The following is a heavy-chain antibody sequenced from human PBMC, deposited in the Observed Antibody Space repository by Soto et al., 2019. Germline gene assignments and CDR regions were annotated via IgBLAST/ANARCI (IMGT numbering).Heavy chain of an antibody. D-gene: IGHD1-1*01. CDR2: LYDVDGS. J-gene: IGHJ3*01. V-gene: IGHV3-53*01. CDR1: GLTISGKKY. Sequence: DVHLVESGGGLIQPGESLRLSCSAFGLTISGKKYVAWVRQAPGKGLEWVSALYDVDGSFYADSVTGRFTTSSDSSKTTVYLQMNDLRPDDTAVYYCATWHEREHAFDVWGQVTTVTISS. CDR3: ATWHEREHAFDV.